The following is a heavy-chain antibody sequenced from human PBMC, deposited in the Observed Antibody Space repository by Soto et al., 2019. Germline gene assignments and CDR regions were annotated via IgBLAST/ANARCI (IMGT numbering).Heavy chain of an antibody. V-gene: IGHV5-51*01. J-gene: IGHJ3*02. Sequence: PGESLKISCKGSGYSFTSYWIGWVRQMPGKGLEWMGIIYPGDSDTRYSPSFQGQVTISADKSISTAYLQWSSLKASDTAMYYCARHDKVDDYDYGDFDIWGQGTMVTVSS. CDR3: ARHDKVDDYDYGDFDI. CDR1: GYSFTSYW. D-gene: IGHD4-17*01. CDR2: IYPGDSDT.